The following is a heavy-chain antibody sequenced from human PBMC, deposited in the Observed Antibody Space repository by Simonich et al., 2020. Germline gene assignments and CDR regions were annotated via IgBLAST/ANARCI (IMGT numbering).Heavy chain of an antibody. Sequence: QVQLQESGPGLVKPSETLSLTCAVSGYSISGGSYWGWIRQPPGKGLEWIGSIYHRGSTYYTPSLKRRVNISVDTSKNQFSLKLSSVTAADTAVYYCARVGYSNYYYYGMDVWGQGTTVTVSS. D-gene: IGHD6-13*01. J-gene: IGHJ6*02. CDR1: GYSISGGSY. CDR3: ARVGYSNYYYYGMDV. CDR2: IYHRGST. V-gene: IGHV4-38-2*01.